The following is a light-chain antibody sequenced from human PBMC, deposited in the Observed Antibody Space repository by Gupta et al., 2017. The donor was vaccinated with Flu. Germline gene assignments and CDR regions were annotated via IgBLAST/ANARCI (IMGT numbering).Light chain of an antibody. V-gene: IGLV2-23*02. CDR2: EVT. J-gene: IGLJ2*01. Sequence: QDPGKAPKLIIHEVTKRPSGVSDRFSGSKSGNTASLTISGLQAEDEADYYCCSYAFISTLVLGGGTKLTVL. CDR3: CSYAFISTLV.